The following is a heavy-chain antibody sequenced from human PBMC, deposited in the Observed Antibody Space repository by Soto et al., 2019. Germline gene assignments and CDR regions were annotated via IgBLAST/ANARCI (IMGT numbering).Heavy chain of an antibody. CDR2: MNLDTGGT. CDR1: GYRFTAYY. D-gene: IGHD5-18*01. V-gene: IGHV1-2*06. J-gene: IGHJ4*02. Sequence: QVQLLQSRAEVKKPGASVRVSCETSGYRFTAYYSHWVRQAPGQGLEWLGRMNLDTGGTTYAQKFQGRVTMTRDTSISTAYMAMSSLKSDDTAMYFCARDWNCAFLGYSFAFYFWAQGTLVTASS. CDR3: ARDWNCAFLGYSFAFYF.